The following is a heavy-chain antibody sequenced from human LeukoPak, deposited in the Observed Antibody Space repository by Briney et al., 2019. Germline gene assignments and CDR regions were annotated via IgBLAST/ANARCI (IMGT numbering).Heavy chain of an antibody. D-gene: IGHD3-22*01. J-gene: IGHJ3*02. CDR2: IYYSGST. CDR1: GGSISSYY. CDR3: ARVGLDYYDSSPHAFDT. Sequence: TSSETLSLTCTVSGGSISSYYWSWIRQPPGKGLEWIGYIYYSGSTNYNPSLKSRVTISVDTSKNQFSLKLSSVTAADTAVYYCARVGLDYYDSSPHAFDTWGQGTMVTVSS. V-gene: IGHV4-59*01.